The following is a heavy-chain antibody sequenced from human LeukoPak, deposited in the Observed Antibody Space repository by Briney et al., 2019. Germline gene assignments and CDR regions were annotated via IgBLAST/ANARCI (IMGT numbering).Heavy chain of an antibody. Sequence: GGSLRLSCAASGFTFSSYGMHWVRQAPGKGLEWVAVISYDGSNKYYADSVKGRFTISRDNSKNTLYLQMNSLRAEDTAVYYCAKDYCGSYYIDYWGQGTLVTVSS. V-gene: IGHV3-30*18. CDR3: AKDYCGSYYIDY. J-gene: IGHJ4*02. D-gene: IGHD1-26*01. CDR1: GFTFSSYG. CDR2: ISYDGSNK.